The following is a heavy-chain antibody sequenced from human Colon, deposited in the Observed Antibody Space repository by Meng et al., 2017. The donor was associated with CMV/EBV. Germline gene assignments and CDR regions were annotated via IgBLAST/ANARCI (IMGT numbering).Heavy chain of an antibody. CDR1: GCTFDDYG. CDR2: INWNAGSI. D-gene: IGHD1-26*01. Sequence: SCVGSGCTFDDYGMAWVRQAPGKRLEWVAGINWNAGSIAHADSVKGRFTISRDNAKNALYLEMNSLRADDTAFYHCARDGGSYLELDSWGRGTLVTVSS. CDR3: ARDGGSYLELDS. J-gene: IGHJ5*01. V-gene: IGHV3-20*01.